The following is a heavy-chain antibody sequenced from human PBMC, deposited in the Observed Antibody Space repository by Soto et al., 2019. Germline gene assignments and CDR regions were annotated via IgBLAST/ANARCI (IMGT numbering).Heavy chain of an antibody. CDR3: ARDAASSLDH. V-gene: IGHV3-21*01. D-gene: IGHD6-13*01. J-gene: IGHJ4*02. Sequence: XGSLILSCAASGCTFKLYTMHWVRQAPGKGLEWVSFCTPSSSSISYADSVEGRFTISRDNARNSLYLQIHNLRAEDTAVYYCARDAASSLDHWGQGSLVTVSS. CDR1: GCTFKLYT. CDR2: CTPSSSSI.